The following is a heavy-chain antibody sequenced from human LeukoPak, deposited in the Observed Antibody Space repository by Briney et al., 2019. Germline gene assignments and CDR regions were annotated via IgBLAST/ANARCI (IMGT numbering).Heavy chain of an antibody. D-gene: IGHD3-16*01. Sequence: GSLRLSCAASGFTFSSFGMHWVRQAPGRGLEWVAVISSDGSNKFYADSVEGRFTISRDKSRNTVYLQMNSLKVEDTSVYYCVRDYSLIGGYYYYGVDVWGRGTTVTVSS. CDR3: VRDYSLIGGYYYYGVDV. V-gene: IGHV3-30*03. CDR2: ISSDGSNK. CDR1: GFTFSSFG. J-gene: IGHJ6*02.